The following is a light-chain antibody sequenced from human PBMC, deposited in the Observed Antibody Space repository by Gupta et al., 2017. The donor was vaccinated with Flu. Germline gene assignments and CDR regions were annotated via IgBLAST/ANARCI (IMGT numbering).Light chain of an antibody. CDR3: QQSYSTPIN. J-gene: IGKJ3*01. Sequence: PSSLSASVGDRVTITCRASQSISNFLNWYQQKPGKAPKLLIYAASTLQSGVPSRISASGSGTDFVLTISRLQPEEFATYYCQQSYSTPINFGTGTRVDIK. CDR2: AAS. V-gene: IGKV1-39*01. CDR1: QSISNF.